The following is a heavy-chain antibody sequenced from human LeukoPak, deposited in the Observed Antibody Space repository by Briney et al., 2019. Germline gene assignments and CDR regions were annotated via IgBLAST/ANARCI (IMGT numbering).Heavy chain of an antibody. Sequence: SGTLSLTCAVSGGSISSSNWWSWVRQPPGEGLEWIGEIYHSGSTNYNPSLKSRVTISVDKSKNQFSLNLKSVTPEDTAVYYCARNLIPEQLVLNFWGQGTLVTVSS. CDR2: IYHSGST. CDR3: ARNLIPEQLVLNF. J-gene: IGHJ4*02. CDR1: GGSISSSNW. V-gene: IGHV4-4*02. D-gene: IGHD6-13*01.